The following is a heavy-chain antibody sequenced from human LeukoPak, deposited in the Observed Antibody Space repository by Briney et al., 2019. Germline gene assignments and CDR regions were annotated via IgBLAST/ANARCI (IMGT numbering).Heavy chain of an antibody. CDR3: ASGRLDFGDHEAFDI. Sequence: SVKVSCKASGGTFSSYAISWVRQAPGQGLECMGRIIPILDITNYAQNFQGRVTITADKSTSTAYMELSSLRSEDTAVFYCASGRLDFGDHEAFDIWGQGTMVTVSS. D-gene: IGHD4-17*01. CDR1: GGTFSSYA. CDR2: IIPILDIT. J-gene: IGHJ3*02. V-gene: IGHV1-69*04.